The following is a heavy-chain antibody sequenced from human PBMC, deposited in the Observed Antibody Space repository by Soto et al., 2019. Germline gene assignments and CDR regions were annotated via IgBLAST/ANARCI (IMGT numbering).Heavy chain of an antibody. V-gene: IGHV3-7*01. Sequence: GGSLILSCAASGFTFSSDWMSWVRQAPGKGLEWVANIKQDGSEKYYVDSVKGRFTISRDNAKNSLYLQMNSLRAEDTAVYYCARDRRYGASDHFDXWGQGTLVTVSS. D-gene: IGHD4-17*01. J-gene: IGHJ4*02. CDR1: GFTFSSDW. CDR2: IKQDGSEK. CDR3: ARDRRYGASDHFDX.